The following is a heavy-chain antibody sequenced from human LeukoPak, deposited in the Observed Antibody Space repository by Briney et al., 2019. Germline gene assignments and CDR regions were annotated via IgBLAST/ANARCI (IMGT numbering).Heavy chain of an antibody. CDR1: GYTFTSYA. CDR2: IIPIFGTA. J-gene: IGHJ6*03. V-gene: IGHV1-69*13. D-gene: IGHD2-2*01. Sequence: SVKVSCKASGYTFTSYAISWVRQAPGQGLEWMGGIIPIFGTANYAQKFQGRVTITADESTSTAYMELSSLRSEDTAVYYCARARSVVPAASDYYYYYMDVWGKGTTVAISS. CDR3: ARARSVVPAASDYYYYYMDV.